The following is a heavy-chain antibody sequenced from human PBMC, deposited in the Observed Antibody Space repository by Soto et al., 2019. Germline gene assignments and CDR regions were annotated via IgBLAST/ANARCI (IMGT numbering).Heavy chain of an antibody. CDR1: GFTFSNYG. D-gene: IGHD2-21*01. V-gene: IGHV3-30*18. Sequence: QLVESGGDVGQPGRSLRLSCAASGFTFSNYGIHWVRQAPGKGLEWVAVISHDGNKEYYADSVKGRFTVSRDNSKKTVYLQMNILRAEDTAMYYCAKVAPSISILWGFDHWGTGTLVTVSS. CDR2: ISHDGNKE. CDR3: AKVAPSISILWGFDH. J-gene: IGHJ4*02.